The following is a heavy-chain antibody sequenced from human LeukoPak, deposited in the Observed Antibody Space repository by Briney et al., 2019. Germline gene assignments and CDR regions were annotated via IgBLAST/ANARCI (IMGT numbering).Heavy chain of an antibody. D-gene: IGHD4-17*01. CDR2: ISGSGGST. Sequence: GGSLRLSCAASGFTFSSYAMRWVRQAPGKGLEWVSAISGSGGSTYYADSVKGRFTISRDNSKNTLYLQMNSLRAEDTAVYYCAKDPSTVTTVNPLDYWGQGTLVTVSS. CDR1: GFTFSSYA. J-gene: IGHJ4*02. CDR3: AKDPSTVTTVNPLDY. V-gene: IGHV3-23*01.